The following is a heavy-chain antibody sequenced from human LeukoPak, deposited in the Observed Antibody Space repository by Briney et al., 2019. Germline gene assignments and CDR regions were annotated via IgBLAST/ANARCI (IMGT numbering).Heavy chain of an antibody. V-gene: IGHV3-48*01. Sequence: PGGSLRLAWAAAGLTFGSYSMSWVRQAAGSGLGWVSYIIMSISTIYYAESVKGRFSTSRDNANHSLYMQMNSLRAQDTALYYCARDKGRTATTGLIGAFGVVDYWGQGTLVTVSS. J-gene: IGHJ4*02. CDR1: GLTFGSYS. CDR2: IIMSISTI. CDR3: ARDKGRTATTGLIGAFGVVDY. D-gene: IGHD4-17*01.